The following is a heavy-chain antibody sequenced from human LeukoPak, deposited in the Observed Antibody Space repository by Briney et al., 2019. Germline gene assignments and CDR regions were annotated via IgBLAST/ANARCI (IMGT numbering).Heavy chain of an antibody. D-gene: IGHD3-3*01. CDR1: GFTFSSYN. V-gene: IGHV3-48*01. Sequence: GGSLRLSCVASGFTFSSYNMNWVRQAPGKGLEWVSYINSSSSTISYADSVKGRFTISRDNAKNSLYLQMNSLRAEDTAVYYCARDDDFWSGYSIDHWGQGTLVTVSS. J-gene: IGHJ4*02. CDR3: ARDDDFWSGYSIDH. CDR2: INSSSSTI.